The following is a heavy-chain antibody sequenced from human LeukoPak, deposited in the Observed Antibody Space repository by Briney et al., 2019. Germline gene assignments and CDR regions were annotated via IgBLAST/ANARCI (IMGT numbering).Heavy chain of an antibody. Sequence: GGSLRLSCAASGFTFSSYPMHWVRQAPGKGLEWVAVISYDGSNKYYADSVKGRFTISRDNSKNTLYLQMNSLRDEDTAVYYCARGTIAADDYYYMDVWGKGTTVTISS. CDR1: GFTFSSYP. J-gene: IGHJ6*03. D-gene: IGHD6-13*01. CDR3: ARGTIAADDYYYMDV. CDR2: ISYDGSNK. V-gene: IGHV3-30*04.